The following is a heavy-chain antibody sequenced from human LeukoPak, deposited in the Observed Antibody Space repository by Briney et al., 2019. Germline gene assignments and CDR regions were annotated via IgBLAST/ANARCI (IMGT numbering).Heavy chain of an antibody. CDR3: AKEITIFGVVPTYFDY. D-gene: IGHD3-3*01. J-gene: IGHJ4*02. Sequence: PGRSLRLSCAASGFTFSSYGMHWVRQAPCKGLEWVAVIWYDGSNKYYADSVKGRFTISRDNSKNTLYLQMNSLRAEDTAVYYCAKEITIFGVVPTYFDYWGQGTLVTVSS. V-gene: IGHV3-33*06. CDR1: GFTFSSYG. CDR2: IWYDGSNK.